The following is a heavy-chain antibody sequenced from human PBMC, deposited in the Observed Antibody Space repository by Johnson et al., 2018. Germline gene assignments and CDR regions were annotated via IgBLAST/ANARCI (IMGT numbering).Heavy chain of an antibody. Sequence: VQLVESGGGLVKPGGSLRLSCAASGFIFSGYTMNWIRQTPGKGLEWVSSISNSGSDIYYADPVKGRFTISRDNAKNSLYLQMNSLGADDTAVYYCARTRGGSSAFGRDVWGQGTTVTVSS. V-gene: IGHV3-21*01. D-gene: IGHD1-26*01. CDR3: ARTRGGSSAFGRDV. J-gene: IGHJ6*02. CDR1: GFIFSGYT. CDR2: ISNSGSDI.